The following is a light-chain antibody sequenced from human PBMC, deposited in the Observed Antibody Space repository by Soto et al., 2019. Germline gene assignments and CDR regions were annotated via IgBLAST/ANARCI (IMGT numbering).Light chain of an antibody. Sequence: QSVLTRPASVSGSPGQSISISCTGTSSDVVTYNLVSWYQQHPGKAPTVLIYEGTKRPSGVSNRFSGSKSGNTASLTISGLQTEAEADYYCYSFAGSTTFSYVFGPGTKVTVL. CDR1: SSDVVTYNL. CDR2: EGT. V-gene: IGLV2-23*03. CDR3: YSFAGSTTFSYV. J-gene: IGLJ1*01.